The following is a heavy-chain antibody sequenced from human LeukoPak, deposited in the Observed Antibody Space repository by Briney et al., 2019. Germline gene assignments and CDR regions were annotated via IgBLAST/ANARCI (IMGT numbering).Heavy chain of an antibody. Sequence: GGSLRLSCAASGFTFSSYGMHWVRQAPGKGLEWVAFIRYDGSNKYYADSVKGRFTISRDNSKNTLYLQMNSLRAEDAAVYYCARDLIRGWYYGMDVWGQGTTVTVSS. CDR2: IRYDGSNK. J-gene: IGHJ6*02. CDR1: GFTFSSYG. D-gene: IGHD6-19*01. CDR3: ARDLIRGWYYGMDV. V-gene: IGHV3-30*02.